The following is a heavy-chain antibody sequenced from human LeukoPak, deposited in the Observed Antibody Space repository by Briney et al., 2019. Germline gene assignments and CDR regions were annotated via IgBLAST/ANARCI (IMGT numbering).Heavy chain of an antibody. D-gene: IGHD3-10*01. V-gene: IGHV4-30-4*01. CDR1: GGSISSGDYY. Sequence: ASETLSLTCAVSGGSISSGDYYWSWIRQPPGKGLEWIGYIYYSGSTYYNPSLKSRVTISVDTSKNQFSLKPSSVTAADTAVYYCATESVVVRGVLDVWGQGTTVTVSS. CDR3: ATESVVVRGVLDV. CDR2: IYYSGST. J-gene: IGHJ6*02.